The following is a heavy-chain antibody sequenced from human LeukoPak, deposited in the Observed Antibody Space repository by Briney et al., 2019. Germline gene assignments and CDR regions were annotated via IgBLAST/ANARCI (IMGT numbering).Heavy chain of an antibody. V-gene: IGHV4-4*02. D-gene: IGHD6-13*01. CDR1: GGSISSSNW. CDR2: IYHSGST. Sequence: SETLSLTCAVSGGSISSSNWWSWVRQLPGKGLEWIGEIYHSGSTNYNPSLKSRVTISVDTSKSQFSLKPSSVTAADTAVYYCARGVRPSWIKDAFDIWGQGTMVTVSS. CDR3: ARGVRPSWIKDAFDI. J-gene: IGHJ3*02.